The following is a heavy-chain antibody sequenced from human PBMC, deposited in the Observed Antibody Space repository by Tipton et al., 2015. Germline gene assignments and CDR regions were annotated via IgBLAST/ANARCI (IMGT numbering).Heavy chain of an antibody. CDR1: AGSISSGIYY. Sequence: TLSLTCTVSAGSISSGIYYWGWIRQPPGKGLEWIGSISHSGNTYYNPSLKSRVTMSRDTSKNQFSLKLTSVTAADTAVYYCAREAYSSSGLIFDYWGQGTLVTVSA. D-gene: IGHD6-6*01. CDR2: ISHSGNT. J-gene: IGHJ4*02. V-gene: IGHV4-39*07. CDR3: AREAYSSSGLIFDY.